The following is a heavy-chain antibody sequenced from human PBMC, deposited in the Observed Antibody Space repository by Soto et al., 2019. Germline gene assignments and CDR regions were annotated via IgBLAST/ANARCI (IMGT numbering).Heavy chain of an antibody. J-gene: IGHJ4*02. CDR2: ISHSGNT. CDR3: ARASASSKLRAVVIN. D-gene: IGHD3-10*01. V-gene: IGHV4-4*02. CDR1: GASIITDNW. Sequence: QVQLQESGPGLVKPSGTLSLTCALSGASIITDNWWSWVRQHPGKEMEWIGEISHSGNTNFNPSVKSRVTISVDTSKNQSSLTGSSVTASYTAIYYCARASASSKLRAVVINWGQVTLVTASS.